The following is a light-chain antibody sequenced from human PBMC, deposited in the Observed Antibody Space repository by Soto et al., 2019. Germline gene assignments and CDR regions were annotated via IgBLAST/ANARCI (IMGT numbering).Light chain of an antibody. Sequence: VMTQSPATLSVSPGERATLSCRAGQNIGSHLAWYLHRPGQPPRLIMYDISTRATGVPGRFVGSGSGTDFTLTISSLQTEDFALYYCQQYFYWPPRTFGQGTKVEI. V-gene: IGKV3-15*01. CDR2: DIS. CDR1: QNIGSH. J-gene: IGKJ1*01. CDR3: QQYFYWPPRT.